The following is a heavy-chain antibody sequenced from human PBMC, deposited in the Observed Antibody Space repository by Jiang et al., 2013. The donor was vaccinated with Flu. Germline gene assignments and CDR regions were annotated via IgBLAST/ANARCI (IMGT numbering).Heavy chain of an antibody. Sequence: GAEVKKPGESLKISCKGSGYSFTSYWIGWVRQMPGKGLEWMGIIYPGDSDTRYSPSFQGQVTISADKSISTAYLQWSSLKASDTAMYYCASLTSAIFEGVIPVGYSAFDIWGQGTMVTVSS. CDR2: IYPGDSDT. CDR1: GYSFTSYW. V-gene: IGHV5-51*01. J-gene: IGHJ3*02. CDR3: ASLTSAIFEGVIPVGYSAFDI. D-gene: IGHD3-10*01.